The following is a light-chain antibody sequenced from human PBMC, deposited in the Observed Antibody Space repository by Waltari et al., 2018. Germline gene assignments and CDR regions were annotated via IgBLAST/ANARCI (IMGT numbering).Light chain of an antibody. V-gene: IGKV2-28*01. CDR1: QSLLYSHGYTY. CDR3: MQALEAPRT. J-gene: IGKJ2*01. Sequence: DIVMTQSPLSLPVTPGEPASISCRSSQSLLYSHGYTYLDWYLQKPGQSPQLLIYLVSNRASGVPDRFSGSGSGTDFTLKISRVEAEDVGVYYCMQALEAPRTFGQGTKLESK. CDR2: LVS.